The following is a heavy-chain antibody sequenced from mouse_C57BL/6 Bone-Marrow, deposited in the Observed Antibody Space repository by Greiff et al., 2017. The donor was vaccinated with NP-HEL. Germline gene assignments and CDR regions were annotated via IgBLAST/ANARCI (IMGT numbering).Heavy chain of an antibody. V-gene: IGHV3-6*01. J-gene: IGHJ4*01. D-gene: IGHD1-1*01. Sequence: EVHLVESGPGLVKPSQSLSLTCSVTGYSITSGYYWNWIRQFPGNKLEWMGYISYDGSNNYNPSLKNRISITRDTSKNQFFLKLNSVTTEDTATYYCARETTVVAPAMDYWGQGTSVTVSS. CDR2: ISYDGSN. CDR1: GYSITSGYY. CDR3: ARETTVVAPAMDY.